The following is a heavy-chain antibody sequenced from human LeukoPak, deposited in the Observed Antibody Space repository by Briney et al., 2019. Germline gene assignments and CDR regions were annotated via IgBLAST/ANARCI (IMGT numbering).Heavy chain of an antibody. Sequence: PGGSLRLSCTASGFIFSNYEMNWVRQAPGKGLEWVSYITGRGDTKYYADSVKGRFTISRDNSKNTLYLQMNSLRAEDTAVYYCARDRRSRRGYYYYMDVWGKGTTVTVSS. J-gene: IGHJ6*03. CDR3: ARDRRSRRGYYYYMDV. CDR1: GFIFSNYE. V-gene: IGHV3-48*03. CDR2: ITGRGDTK.